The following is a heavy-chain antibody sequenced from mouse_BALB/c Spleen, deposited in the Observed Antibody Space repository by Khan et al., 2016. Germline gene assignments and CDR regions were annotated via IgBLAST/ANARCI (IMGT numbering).Heavy chain of an antibody. Sequence: EVELVESGGGLVKPGGSLKLSCAASGFTFSTYAMSWVRQTPEKRLEWVASISSGGTTYYPDSLKGRLTISRDNARNILYVQMSSLKSEDTAMYYCARGVTTVVDYFDYWGQGTTLTVSS. CDR3: ARGVTTVVDYFDY. CDR2: ISSGGTT. V-gene: IGHV5-6-5*01. D-gene: IGHD1-1*01. CDR1: GFTFSTYA. J-gene: IGHJ2*01.